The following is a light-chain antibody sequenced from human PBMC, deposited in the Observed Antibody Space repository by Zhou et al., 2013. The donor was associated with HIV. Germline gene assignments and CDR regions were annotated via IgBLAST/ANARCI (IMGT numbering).Light chain of an antibody. CDR3: QQSYITPPXT. V-gene: IGKV1-16*01. J-gene: IGKJ5*01. Sequence: DIQMTQSPSSLSASVGDRVTITCRASQDISNYLAWFQQKPGKAPKSLIYAASNLQSGVPSRFSGSGSGTEFTLIISSLQPEDFATYYCQQSYITPPXTFGPGTRLEIK. CDR1: QDISNY. CDR2: AAS.